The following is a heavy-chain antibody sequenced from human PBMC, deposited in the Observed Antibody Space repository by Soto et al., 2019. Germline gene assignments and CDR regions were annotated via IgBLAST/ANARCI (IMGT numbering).Heavy chain of an antibody. CDR3: ARGFWINSGYDTGFDY. CDR2: INPNSGGT. CDR1: GYTFTSYA. V-gene: IGHV1-2*04. Sequence: DSVKVSCKASGYTFTSYAMHWVRQAPGQGLEWMGWINPNSGGTNYAQKFQGWVTMTRDTSISTAYMELSRLRSDDTAVYYCARGFWINSGYDTGFDYWGQGNLVTVSS. D-gene: IGHD5-12*01. J-gene: IGHJ4*02.